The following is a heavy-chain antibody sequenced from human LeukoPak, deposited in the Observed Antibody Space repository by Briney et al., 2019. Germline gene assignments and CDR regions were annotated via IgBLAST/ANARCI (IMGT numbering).Heavy chain of an antibody. CDR1: GTAISTYY. Sequence: SETLSLTCDVSGTAISTYYWSWIRQPPGKGLEWIGYIYYSGSTNYNPSLKSRVTISVDTSKNQFSLKLSSVTAADTAVYYCARHALYCTNGVCSLNWFDPWGQGTLVTVSS. CDR2: IYYSGST. J-gene: IGHJ5*02. D-gene: IGHD2-8*01. CDR3: ARHALYCTNGVCSLNWFDP. V-gene: IGHV4-59*08.